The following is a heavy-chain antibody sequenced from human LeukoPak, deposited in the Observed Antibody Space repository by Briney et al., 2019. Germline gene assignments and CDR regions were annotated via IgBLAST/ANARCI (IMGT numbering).Heavy chain of an antibody. D-gene: IGHD3-22*01. V-gene: IGHV3-30-3*01. CDR3: AKDTTGNGYFVGY. Sequence: GGSLRLSCAASGFTFSSYAMHWVRQAPGKGLEWVAVISYDGSNKYYADSVKGRFTISRDNSNNTLYLQMNSLRAEDTAMYYCAKDTTGNGYFVGYWGQGTLVTVSS. J-gene: IGHJ4*02. CDR1: GFTFSSYA. CDR2: ISYDGSNK.